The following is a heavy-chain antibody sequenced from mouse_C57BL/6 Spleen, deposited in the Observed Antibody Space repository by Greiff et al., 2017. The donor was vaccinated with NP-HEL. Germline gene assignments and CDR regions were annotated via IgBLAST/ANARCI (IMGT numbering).Heavy chain of an antibody. CDR1: GFSLTSYG. CDR3: ARMGGTYFDY. V-gene: IGHV2-2*01. CDR2: IWGGGST. Sequence: QVQLQQSGPGLVQPSQSLSITCTVSGFSLTSYGVHRVLQSLGKGLEWLGVIWGGGSTDYNAAFISRLSISKDNSKGQVFFKMNSLQADDTDIYYCARMGGTYFDYWGQGTTLTVSS. J-gene: IGHJ2*01.